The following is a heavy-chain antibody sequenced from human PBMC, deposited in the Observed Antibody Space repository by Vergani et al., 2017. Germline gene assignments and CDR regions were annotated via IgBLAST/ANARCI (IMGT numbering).Heavy chain of an antibody. CDR3: ASGAGDAFDI. J-gene: IGHJ3*02. D-gene: IGHD6-19*01. CDR1: GGSFSGYY. Sequence: QVQLQQWGAGLLKPSETLSLTCAVYGGSFSGYYWSWIRQPPGKGLEWIGYIYYSGSTNYNPSLKSRVTISVDTSKNQFSLKLSSVTAADTAVYYCASGAGDAFDIWGQGTMVTVSS. CDR2: IYYSGST. V-gene: IGHV4-34*11.